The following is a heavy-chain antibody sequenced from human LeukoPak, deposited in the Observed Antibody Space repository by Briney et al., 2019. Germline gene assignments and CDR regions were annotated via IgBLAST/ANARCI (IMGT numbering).Heavy chain of an antibody. J-gene: IGHJ4*02. CDR3: AKDQVTRGGNSFDS. CDR2: VGYDGTNK. Sequence: GGSLRLSCAASGFHFNNHGMHWVRQAPGKGLEGVAFVGYDGTNKFYVDSVKGRFTISRDNSKNTVFLQMNSLRAEDTAVYYCAKDQVTRGGNSFDSWGQGTLITV. CDR1: GFHFNNHG. D-gene: IGHD2-15*01. V-gene: IGHV3-30*02.